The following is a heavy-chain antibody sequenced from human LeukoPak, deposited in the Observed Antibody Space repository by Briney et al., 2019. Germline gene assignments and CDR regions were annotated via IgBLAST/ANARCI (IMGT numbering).Heavy chain of an antibody. D-gene: IGHD5-18*01. CDR3: ARDKEGYSYVFDY. CDR2: ISSSGSTI. CDR1: GFTFGDSY. J-gene: IGHJ4*02. Sequence: PGGSLRLSCATSGFTFGDSYMSWIRQAPGKGLEWVSYISSSGSTIYYADSVKGRFTISRDNAKKSLYLQMNSLRAEDTAVYYCARDKEGYSYVFDYWGQGTLVTVSS. V-gene: IGHV3-11*01.